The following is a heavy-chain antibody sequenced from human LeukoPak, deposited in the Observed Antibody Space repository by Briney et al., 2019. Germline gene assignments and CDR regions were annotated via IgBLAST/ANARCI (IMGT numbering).Heavy chain of an antibody. CDR1: GFGVTSDF. J-gene: IGHJ5*02. CDR2: IFTGSLDGRT. Sequence: GGPLRHSRAPSGFGVTSDFMTWVRQAPRKGLVCRIIIFTGSLDGRTAHADSVKGRLTISRDNSATTLYLQMDSLRTEDTAADYCGTRGAWGPGTLVTVSS. V-gene: IGHV3-53*01. CDR3: GTRGA.